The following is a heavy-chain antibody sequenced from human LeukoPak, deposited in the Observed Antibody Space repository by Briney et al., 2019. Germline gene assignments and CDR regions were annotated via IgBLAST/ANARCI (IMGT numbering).Heavy chain of an antibody. J-gene: IGHJ4*02. D-gene: IGHD4-17*01. CDR1: GYTLTELS. Sequence: GASVKVSCKVSGYTLTELSMHWVRQAHGKGLEWMGGFDPEDGETIYAQEFQGRVTMTEDTSTDTAYMELSSLRSEDTAVYYCATSTYGEVDYWGQGTLVTVSS. CDR3: ATSTYGEVDY. CDR2: FDPEDGET. V-gene: IGHV1-24*01.